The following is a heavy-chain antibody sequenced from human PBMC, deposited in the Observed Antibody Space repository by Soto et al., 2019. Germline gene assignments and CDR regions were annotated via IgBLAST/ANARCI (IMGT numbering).Heavy chain of an antibody. Sequence: PSETLSLTCAVSGGSISSGGYSWSWIRQPPGKGLEWIGYIYHSGSTYYNPSLKSRVTISVDRSKNQFSLKLSSVTAADTAVYYCARGPQFVRWCPGPRVTVAS. CDR3: ARGPQFVR. J-gene: IGHJ4*02. V-gene: IGHV4-30-2*01. D-gene: IGHD3-16*01. CDR2: IYHSGST. CDR1: GGSISSGGYS.